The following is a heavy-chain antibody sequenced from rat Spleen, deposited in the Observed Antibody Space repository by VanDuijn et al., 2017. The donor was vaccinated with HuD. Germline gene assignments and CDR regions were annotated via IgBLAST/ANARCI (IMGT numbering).Heavy chain of an antibody. J-gene: IGHJ3*01. CDR3: ARQDTSGYSNWFTY. Sequence: EVQLVESGGGLVQPGGSLQVSCAASGFIFNNYDMAWVRQTPTKGLEWVASISPSGGGTYYRDSVKGRFTLSRDNTRNTQFLQMDSLRSEDTATYYCARQDTSGYSNWFTYWGQGTLVTVSS. V-gene: IGHV5S13*01. CDR1: GFIFNNYD. CDR2: ISPSGGGT. D-gene: IGHD4-3*01.